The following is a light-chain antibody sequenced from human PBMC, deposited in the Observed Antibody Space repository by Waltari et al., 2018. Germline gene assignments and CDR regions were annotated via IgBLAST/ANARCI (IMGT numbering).Light chain of an antibody. J-gene: IGLJ3*02. V-gene: IGLV8-61*01. CDR3: SMYMGSGVWV. Sequence: QTVVTQEPSLSVSPGGTVTLTCALSSGSVSSTSYPTWYQQTPGQPPRTPVYKGIRRSSGVPDRFSGSIRGNTAALTITGAQADDESDYYCSMYMGSGVWVFGGGTKLTVL. CDR1: SGSVSSTSY. CDR2: KGI.